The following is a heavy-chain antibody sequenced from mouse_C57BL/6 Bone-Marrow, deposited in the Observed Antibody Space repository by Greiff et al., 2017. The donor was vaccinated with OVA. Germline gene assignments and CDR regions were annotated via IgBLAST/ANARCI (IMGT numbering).Heavy chain of an antibody. V-gene: IGHV1-69*01. J-gene: IGHJ1*03. Sequence: QVQLQQPGAELVMPGASVKLSCKASGYTFTSYWMHWVKQRPGQGLEWIGEIDPSDSYTNYTQKFKGKSTLTVDKSSSTAYMQLSSLTSEDSAVYYCARSRDYYGSSYTLYFDVWGTGTTVTVSS. CDR1: GYTFTSYW. CDR3: ARSRDYYGSSYTLYFDV. D-gene: IGHD1-1*01. CDR2: IDPSDSYT.